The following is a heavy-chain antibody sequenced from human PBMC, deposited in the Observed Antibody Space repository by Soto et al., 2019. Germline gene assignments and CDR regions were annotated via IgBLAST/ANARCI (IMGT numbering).Heavy chain of an antibody. CDR2: IYYIGST. CDR1: DGSISSGGYY. V-gene: IGHV4-31*03. J-gene: IGHJ4*02. Sequence: SETLSLTCTVSDGSISSGGYYWSWIRQHPGKGLEWIGYIYYIGSTNYNPSLKSRVTISVDTSKNQFSLKLTSVTAADTAVYYCARDKITGLFDYWGQGTLVTVSS. CDR3: ARDKITGLFDY. D-gene: IGHD2-8*02.